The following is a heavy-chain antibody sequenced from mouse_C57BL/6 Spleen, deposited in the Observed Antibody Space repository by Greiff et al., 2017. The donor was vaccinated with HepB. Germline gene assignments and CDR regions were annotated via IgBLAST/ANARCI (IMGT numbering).Heavy chain of an antibody. CDR2: IFPGSGST. CDR3: ARTPLYYYGSSYFDY. CDR1: GYTFTDYY. D-gene: IGHD1-1*01. Sequence: QVQLQQSGPELVKPGASVKISCKASGYTFTDYYINWVKQRPGQGLEWIGWIFPGSGSTYYNEKFKGKATLTVDKSSSTAYMLLSSLTSEDSAVYFCARTPLYYYGSSYFDYWGQGTTLTVSS. V-gene: IGHV1-75*01. J-gene: IGHJ2*01.